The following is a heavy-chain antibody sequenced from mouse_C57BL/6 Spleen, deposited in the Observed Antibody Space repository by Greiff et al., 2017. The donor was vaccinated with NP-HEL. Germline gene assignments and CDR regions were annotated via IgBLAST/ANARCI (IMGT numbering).Heavy chain of an antibody. Sequence: EVKLVESGGGLVQPKGSLKLSCAASGFTFNTYAMHWVRQAPGKGLEWVARIRSKISNYATYYADSVKDRFTISRDDSQSMLYLQMNNLTTEDTAMYYCVRDNYYGSSCDYWGQGTTLTVSS. CDR1: GFTFNTYA. V-gene: IGHV10-3*01. CDR2: IRSKISNYAT. D-gene: IGHD1-1*01. J-gene: IGHJ2*01. CDR3: VRDNYYGSSCDY.